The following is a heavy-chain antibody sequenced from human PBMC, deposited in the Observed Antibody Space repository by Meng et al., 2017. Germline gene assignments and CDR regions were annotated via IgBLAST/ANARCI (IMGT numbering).Heavy chain of an antibody. CDR2: ISNSSSYI. J-gene: IGHJ4*02. CDR3: ARDRYHYDSSGLFDD. Sequence: ESLKISCAASGFTFSSYSMHWVRQAPGKGLEWVSSISNSSSYIYYADSVKGRFTISRENAKNSLYLQMNSLRAEDTAVYYCARDRYHYDSSGLFDDWGQGTLVTVSS. D-gene: IGHD3-22*01. CDR1: GFTFSSYS. V-gene: IGHV3-21*01.